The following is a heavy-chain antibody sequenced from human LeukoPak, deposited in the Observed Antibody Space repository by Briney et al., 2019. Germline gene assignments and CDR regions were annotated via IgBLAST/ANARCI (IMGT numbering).Heavy chain of an antibody. V-gene: IGHV4-59*08. Sequence: SETLSLTCTVSGGXISSYYCSWIRQPPGKGLEWIGYIYYSGSTNYNPSLKSRVTISVDTSRNQFSLKLSSVTAADTAVYYCARQIGRASYFDYWGQGTLVTVSS. CDR2: IYYSGST. CDR3: ARQIGRASYFDY. CDR1: GGXISSYY. D-gene: IGHD1-14*01. J-gene: IGHJ4*02.